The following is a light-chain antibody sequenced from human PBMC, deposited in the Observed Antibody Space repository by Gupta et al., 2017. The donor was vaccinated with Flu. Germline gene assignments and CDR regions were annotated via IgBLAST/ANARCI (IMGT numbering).Light chain of an antibody. CDR3: LTDRGGGVWM. CDR2: NAN. Sequence: TVVTQEPALSVSPVGTATLTCGLSSGTVSSSHSVGWYQHTPGQPPRTLIYNANIRSAGVPGRFCGFICGNRAVLTIAVAEEGGGCVYYCLTDRGGGVWMFGGGTKVTV. V-gene: IGLV8-61*01. CDR1: SGTVSSSHS. J-gene: IGLJ3*02.